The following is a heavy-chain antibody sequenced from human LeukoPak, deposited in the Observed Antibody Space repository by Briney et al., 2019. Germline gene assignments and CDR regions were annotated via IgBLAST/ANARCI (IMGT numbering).Heavy chain of an antibody. J-gene: IGHJ4*02. CDR2: IHYSGST. V-gene: IGHV4-59*01. D-gene: IGHD6-19*01. CDR1: DGSISGYY. Sequence: SETLSLTCTVSDGSISGYYWSWIRQPPGKALEWIGYIHYSGSTNYNPSLKSRVTISVDTSKNQFSLKLSSVTAADTAVYYCAGSSPGYSSGWSFDYWGQGTLVTVSS. CDR3: AGSSPGYSSGWSFDY.